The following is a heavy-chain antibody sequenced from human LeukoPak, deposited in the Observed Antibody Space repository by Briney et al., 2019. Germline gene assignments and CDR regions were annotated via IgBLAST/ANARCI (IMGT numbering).Heavy chain of an antibody. V-gene: IGHV3-21*04. CDR3: ARDQSPAMPFDY. CDR1: GFTFSSYA. J-gene: IGHJ4*02. CDR2: IGTTSSSI. Sequence: GGSLRLSCAASGFTFSSYAMNWVRQAPGKGLEWVSSIGTTSSSIFYADSVKGRFTISIDNSKNTLYLQMNSLRAEDTAVYYCARDQSPAMPFDYWGQGTLVTVSS. D-gene: IGHD2-2*01.